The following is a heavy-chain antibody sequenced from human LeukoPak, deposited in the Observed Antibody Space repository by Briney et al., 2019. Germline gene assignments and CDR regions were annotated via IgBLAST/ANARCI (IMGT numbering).Heavy chain of an antibody. J-gene: IGHJ5*02. Sequence: PSETLSLTCTVSGYSIGNGYFWGWIRQPPGKGLEWIGNIYRTGTTFYNPSLQRRVSMSVDTSKNTFSLNLKSVTAADTAVYYCARDGEVLSSSWFWFDPWGQGTLVTVSS. CDR2: IYRTGTT. CDR1: GYSIGNGYF. V-gene: IGHV4-38-2*02. CDR3: ARDGEVLSSSWFWFDP. D-gene: IGHD6-13*01.